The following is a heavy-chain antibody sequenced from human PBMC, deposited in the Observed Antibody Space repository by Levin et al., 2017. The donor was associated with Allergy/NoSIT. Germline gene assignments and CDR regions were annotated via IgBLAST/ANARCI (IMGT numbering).Heavy chain of an antibody. V-gene: IGHV3-23*01. CDR3: AKGPFSSSSRGYYFDY. J-gene: IGHJ4*02. Sequence: LGESLKISCTASGFTFTTYALSWVRQAPGKGLEWVSVISASGGSTDYADSVKGRFTISRDNSKNTLYLQMNSLRADDTAVYYGAKGPFSSSSRGYYFDYWGQGTLVTVSS. CDR1: GFTFTTYA. CDR2: ISASGGST. D-gene: IGHD6-6*01.